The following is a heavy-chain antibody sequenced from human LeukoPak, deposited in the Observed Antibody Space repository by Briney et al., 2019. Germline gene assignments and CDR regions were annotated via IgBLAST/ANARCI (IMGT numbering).Heavy chain of an antibody. V-gene: IGHV4-59*01. J-gene: IGHJ5*02. D-gene: IGHD6-6*01. CDR1: GGSISSYY. CDR2: IYYSGST. Sequence: SETLSLTCTASGGSISSYYWSWIRQPPGKGLEWIGYIYYSGSTNYNPSLKSRVTISVDTSKNQFSLKLSSVTAADTAVYYCARVGSSMMGLHADWFDPWGQGTLVTVSS. CDR3: ARVGSSMMGLHADWFDP.